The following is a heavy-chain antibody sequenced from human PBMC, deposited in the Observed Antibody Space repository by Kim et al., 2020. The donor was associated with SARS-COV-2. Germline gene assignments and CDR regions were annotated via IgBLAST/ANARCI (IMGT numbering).Heavy chain of an antibody. CDR3: ARRRILGNFDY. Sequence: TNYNPSLKSRVTISVDTSKNQFSLRLSSVTAADTAVYYCARRRILGNFDYWGQGTLVTVSS. CDR2: T. D-gene: IGHD3-16*01. V-gene: IGHV4-59*08. J-gene: IGHJ4*02.